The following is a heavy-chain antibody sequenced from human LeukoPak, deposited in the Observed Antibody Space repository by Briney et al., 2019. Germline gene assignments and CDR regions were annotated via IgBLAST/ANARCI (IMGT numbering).Heavy chain of an antibody. D-gene: IGHD1-20*01. J-gene: IGHJ4*02. Sequence: GWSMRLSCAAAGITFSSYTMNWVRQAPGKGLEWVSLISSSSSYIFYADSVKGRFTISRDNAKKSLYLQMNSLRAEDTAVYYCARPLSGTTDFDYWGQGTLVTVSS. CDR3: ARPLSGTTDFDY. CDR2: ISSSSSYI. V-gene: IGHV3-21*01. CDR1: GITFSSYT.